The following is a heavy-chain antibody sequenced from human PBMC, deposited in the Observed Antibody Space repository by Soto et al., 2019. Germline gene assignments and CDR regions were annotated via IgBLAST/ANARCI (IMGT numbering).Heavy chain of an antibody. J-gene: IGHJ4*02. V-gene: IGHV4-31*03. CDR1: GGSISSAGYY. D-gene: IGHD3-10*01. CDR2: IYYSGST. Sequence: QVQLQESGPGLVKPSQTLSLTCTVSGGSISSAGYYWSWIRQHPGKGLEWIGYIYYSGSTYYNPFLQSRVTISVDTSKNQFSLKMSSVTAADTAVYYCARSGSGSYYPTTFDYWGQGTLVTVSS. CDR3: ARSGSGSYYPTTFDY.